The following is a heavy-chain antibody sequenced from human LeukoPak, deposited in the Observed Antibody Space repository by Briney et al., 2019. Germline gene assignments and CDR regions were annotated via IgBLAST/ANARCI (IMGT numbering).Heavy chain of an antibody. CDR2: VSGSSDTT. Sequence: PGGSLRLSCAASGFTFSSYAMSWVRQAPGEGLEWVSTVSGSSDTTYYSDSVKGRFTISRDNAKNSLYLQMNSLRAEDTAVYYCAREGTGQWLADYWGQGTLVTVSS. J-gene: IGHJ4*02. V-gene: IGHV3-23*01. CDR1: GFTFSSYA. D-gene: IGHD6-19*01. CDR3: AREGTGQWLADY.